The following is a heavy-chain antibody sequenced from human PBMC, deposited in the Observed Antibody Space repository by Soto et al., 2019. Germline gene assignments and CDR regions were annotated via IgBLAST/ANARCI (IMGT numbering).Heavy chain of an antibody. CDR2: ISGSGGST. CDR3: AKVRTYSSGWYDFDY. D-gene: IGHD6-19*01. CDR1: GFTFSSYA. Sequence: PGGSLRLSCAACGFTFSSYAMSWVRQAPGKGLEWVSAISGSGGSTYYADSVKGRFTISRDNSKNTLYLQMNSLRAEDTAVYYCAKVRTYSSGWYDFDYWGQGTLVTVSS. J-gene: IGHJ4*02. V-gene: IGHV3-23*01.